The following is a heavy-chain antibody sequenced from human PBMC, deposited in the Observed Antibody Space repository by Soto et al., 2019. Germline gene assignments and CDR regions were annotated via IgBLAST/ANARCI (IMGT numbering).Heavy chain of an antibody. J-gene: IGHJ4*02. V-gene: IGHV3-30-3*01. CDR3: ARDAYCSGGSCYSFVDY. Sequence: GGSLRLSCAASGFTFSSYAMHWVRQAPGKGLEWVAVISYDGSNKYYADSVKGRFTISRDNSKNTLYLQMNSLRAEDTAVYYCARDAYCSGGSCYSFVDYWGQGTLVTVSS. CDR2: ISYDGSNK. D-gene: IGHD2-15*01. CDR1: GFTFSSYA.